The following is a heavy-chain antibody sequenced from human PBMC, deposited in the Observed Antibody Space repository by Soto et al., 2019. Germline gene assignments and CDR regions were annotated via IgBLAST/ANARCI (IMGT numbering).Heavy chain of an antibody. CDR3: ARAKKNIVATISPGYFDY. CDR2: IYYSGST. CDR1: GGSISSGGYY. J-gene: IGHJ4*02. Sequence: SETLSLTCTVSGGSISSGGYYWSWIRQHPGKGLEWIGYIYYSGSTYYNPSLKSRVTISVDTSKNQFSLKLSSVTAADTAVYYCARAKKNIVATISPGYFDYWGQGTLVTVSS. V-gene: IGHV4-31*03. D-gene: IGHD5-12*01.